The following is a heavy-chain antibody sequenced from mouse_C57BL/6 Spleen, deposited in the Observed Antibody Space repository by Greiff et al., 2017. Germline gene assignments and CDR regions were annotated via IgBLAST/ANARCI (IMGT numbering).Heavy chain of an antibody. CDR3: ARITTEYFDV. V-gene: IGHV1-82*01. J-gene: IGHJ1*01. CDR2: IYPGDGDT. Sequence: QVQLQQSGPELVKPGASVKISCKASGYAFSSSWMNWVKQRPGKGLEWIGRIYPGDGDTNYNGKFKGKATLTADKSSSTAYMQLSSLTSEDSAVYFCARITTEYFDVWGSGTTVTVSS. D-gene: IGHD1-1*01. CDR1: GYAFSSSW.